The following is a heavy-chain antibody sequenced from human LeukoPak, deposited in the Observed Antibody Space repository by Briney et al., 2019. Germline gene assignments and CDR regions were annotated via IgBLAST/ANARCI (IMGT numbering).Heavy chain of an antibody. Sequence: SETLSLTCTVSGGSVSSGSSYWSWIRQPPGKGLEWIGYIYYSGSTNYNPSLKSRVTISVDTSKNQFSLKLRSATAADTAVYYCARTDLERHFDYWGQGTLVTVSS. V-gene: IGHV4-61*01. CDR3: ARTDLERHFDY. D-gene: IGHD5-24*01. CDR2: IYYSGST. J-gene: IGHJ4*02. CDR1: GGSVSSGSSY.